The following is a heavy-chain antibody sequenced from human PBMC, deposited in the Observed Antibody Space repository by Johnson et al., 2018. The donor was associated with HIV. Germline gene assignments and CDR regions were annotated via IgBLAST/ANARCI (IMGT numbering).Heavy chain of an antibody. Sequence: QLVESGGGVVQPGRSLRLSCAASGFTFSSYAMHWVRQAPGKGLEWVSVISYDGSNKYYADSVKGRFTISRDNSKNTLYLQMNSLRAEDTAVYYCARDGPTMIVGDDAFDIWGQGTMVTVSS. D-gene: IGHD3-22*01. CDR2: ISYDGSNK. V-gene: IGHV3-30*04. J-gene: IGHJ3*02. CDR1: GFTFSSYA. CDR3: ARDGPTMIVGDDAFDI.